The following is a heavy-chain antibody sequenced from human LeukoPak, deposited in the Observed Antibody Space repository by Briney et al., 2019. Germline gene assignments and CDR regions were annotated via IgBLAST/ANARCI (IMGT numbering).Heavy chain of an antibody. CDR1: GFTFSSYA. CDR2: ISYDGSNK. CDR3: ARVEAAGRKFDY. V-gene: IGHV3-30*14. Sequence: GRSLRLSCAASGFTFSSYAMHWVRQAPGKGLEWVALISYDGSNKYYADSVKGRFTISRDNSKNTLYLQMNSLRAEDTAVYYCARVEAAGRKFDYWGQGTLVTVSS. J-gene: IGHJ4*02. D-gene: IGHD6-13*01.